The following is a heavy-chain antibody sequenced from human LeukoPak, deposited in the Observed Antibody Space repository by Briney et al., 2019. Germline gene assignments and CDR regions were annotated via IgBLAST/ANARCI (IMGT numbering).Heavy chain of an antibody. CDR1: GGSISSSSYY. D-gene: IGHD3-9*01. V-gene: IGHV4-31*03. CDR2: IYYSGST. CDR3: ARGYYDILTGQNWFDP. Sequence: SETLSLTCTVSGGSISSSSYYWGWIRQPPGKGLQWIGYIYYSGSTYYNPSLKSRVTISVDTSKNQFSLKLSSVTAADTAVYYCARGYYDILTGQNWFDPWGQGTLVTVSS. J-gene: IGHJ5*02.